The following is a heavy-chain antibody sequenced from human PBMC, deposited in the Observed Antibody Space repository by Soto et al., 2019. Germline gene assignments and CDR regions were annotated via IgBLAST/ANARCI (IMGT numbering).Heavy chain of an antibody. CDR1: GGSISSGGYY. CDR2: IYYSGST. V-gene: IGHV4-31*03. Sequence: SETLALTCTVAGGSISSGGYYWSWIRQHPVKGLECIGYIYYSGSTYYNPSLKSRVTISVDTSKNQFSLKLSSVTAADTAVYYCARLDSSGYYYGYYFDYWGQGTLVTVYS. CDR3: ARLDSSGYYYGYYFDY. J-gene: IGHJ4*02. D-gene: IGHD3-22*01.